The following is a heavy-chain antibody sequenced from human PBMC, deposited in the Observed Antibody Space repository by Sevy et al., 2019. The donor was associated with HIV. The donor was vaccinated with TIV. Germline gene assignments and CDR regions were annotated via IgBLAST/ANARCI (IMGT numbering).Heavy chain of an antibody. J-gene: IGHJ4*02. CDR2: ISWNSGSI. CDR3: AKDTQSRYYYDSSGYYV. CDR1: GFTFDDYA. V-gene: IGHV3-9*01. Sequence: GGSLRLSCTASGFTFDDYAMHWVRQAPGKGLEWVSGISWNSGSIGYANSVKGRFTISRDNAKNSLYLQMNSLRAEDTALYYCAKDTQSRYYYDSSGYYVWGQGTLVISPQ. D-gene: IGHD3-22*01.